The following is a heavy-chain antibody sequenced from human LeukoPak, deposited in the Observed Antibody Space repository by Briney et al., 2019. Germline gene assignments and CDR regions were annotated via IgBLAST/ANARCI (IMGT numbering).Heavy chain of an antibody. CDR1: GGTFSSYA. D-gene: IGHD2-15*01. CDR2: INPSGGST. CDR3: ARGWSVLFDY. J-gene: IGHJ4*02. V-gene: IGHV1-46*01. Sequence: ASVKVSCKASGGTFSSYAISWVRQAPGQGLEWMGIINPSGGSTSYAQKFQGRVTMTRDTSTSTVYMELSSLRSEDTAVYYCARGWSVLFDYWGQGTLVTVSS.